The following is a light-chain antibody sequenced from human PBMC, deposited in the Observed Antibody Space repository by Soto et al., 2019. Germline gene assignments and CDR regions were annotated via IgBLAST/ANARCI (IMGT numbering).Light chain of an antibody. Sequence: DIVMTQSPDSLAVSLGERATINCKSSQSVLYSSINKNYLAWYQQKPGQPPKLLIYWASTRESGVPDRFSGSGSVTDFTLTISSLQAEDVAVYYCQQYYSTPYTVGQGTKVDSK. J-gene: IGKJ2*01. CDR1: QSVLYSSINKNY. V-gene: IGKV4-1*01. CDR2: WAS. CDR3: QQYYSTPYT.